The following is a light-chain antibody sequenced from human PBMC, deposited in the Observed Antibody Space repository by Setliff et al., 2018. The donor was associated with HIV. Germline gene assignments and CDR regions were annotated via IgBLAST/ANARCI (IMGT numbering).Light chain of an antibody. J-gene: IGLJ2*01. CDR2: NTN. V-gene: IGLV8-61*01. Sequence: QTVVTQEPSFAVSPGGTVTLTCGLSSGSVSTNYYPSWYQQTPGQAPRTLIYNTNTRSSGVPDRFSGSILGNKAALTITGAQADDDSDYYCLLYMGSAMGFGGGTKVTVL. CDR3: LLYMGSAMG. CDR1: SGSVSTNYY.